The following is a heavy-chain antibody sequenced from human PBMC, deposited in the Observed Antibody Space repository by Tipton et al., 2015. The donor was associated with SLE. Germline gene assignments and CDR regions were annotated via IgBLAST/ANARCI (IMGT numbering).Heavy chain of an antibody. Sequence: SLRLSCAASGFTFSSYGMHWVRQAPGMGLEWVSSITTTSKYIYYADAVKGRFTISRDNAKNSLYLQMNSLRAEDTAVYYCAIAARPNDAFDIWGQGTMVTVSS. D-gene: IGHD6-6*01. CDR2: ITTTSKYI. V-gene: IGHV3-21*01. CDR1: GFTFSSYG. CDR3: AIAARPNDAFDI. J-gene: IGHJ3*02.